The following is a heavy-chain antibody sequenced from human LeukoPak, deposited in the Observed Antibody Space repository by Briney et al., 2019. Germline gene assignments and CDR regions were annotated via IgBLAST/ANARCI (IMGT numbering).Heavy chain of an antibody. CDR2: IYSGGST. D-gene: IGHD1-26*01. CDR1: GFTVSSNY. Sequence: GGSLRLSCAASGFTVSSNYMSWVRQAPGKGLEWVSVIYSGGSTYYADSVKGRFTISRDNSKNTLYLQMNSLRAEDTAVYYCARISKALPNDYWGQGTLVTVSS. V-gene: IGHV3-66*02. J-gene: IGHJ4*02. CDR3: ARISKALPNDY.